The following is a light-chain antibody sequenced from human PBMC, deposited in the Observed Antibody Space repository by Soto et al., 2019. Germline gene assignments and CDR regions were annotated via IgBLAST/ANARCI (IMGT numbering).Light chain of an antibody. CDR1: QSVNSN. CDR2: VAS. V-gene: IGKV3-15*01. J-gene: IGKJ4*01. CDR3: QQYNVWALT. Sequence: EIVMTQSPVTLSVSPGDRATLSCRASQSVNSNLAWYQHKPGQTPKLLIYVASTRATGIPARFSGSGSGTEFTLTISSLQSEDFDVYYCQQYNVWALTFGGGTKVEFK.